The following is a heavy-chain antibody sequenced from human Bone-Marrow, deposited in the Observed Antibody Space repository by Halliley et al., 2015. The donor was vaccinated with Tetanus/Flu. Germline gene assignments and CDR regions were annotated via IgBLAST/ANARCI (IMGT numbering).Heavy chain of an antibody. Sequence: KGLLGVSRINSDGSTTTYADSVRGRFTISRDNAKNTVYLQMNSLRAEDTAVYYCVRDLDWNDAYWGQGTLVTVSA. D-gene: IGHD1-1*01. V-gene: IGHV3-74*01. CDR3: VRDLDWNDAY. CDR2: INSDGSTT. J-gene: IGHJ4*02.